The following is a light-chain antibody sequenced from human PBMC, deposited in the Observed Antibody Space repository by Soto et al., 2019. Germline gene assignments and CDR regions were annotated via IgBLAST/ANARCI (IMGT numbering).Light chain of an antibody. V-gene: IGKV1-39*01. CDR3: QQTYSPPLT. Sequence: DIQMTQSQSSLSASVGDRVTITCRASHTFSSFLNCDQQKRGKPPTLLIYGALNLRGGVPSRFAGSGGGAAFRLTISRLQPGDFATYYCQQTYSPPLTFGQGTSLELK. J-gene: IGKJ2*01. CDR1: HTFSSF. CDR2: GAL.